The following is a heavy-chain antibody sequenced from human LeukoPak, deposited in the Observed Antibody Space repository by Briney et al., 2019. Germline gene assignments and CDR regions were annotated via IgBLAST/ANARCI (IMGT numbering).Heavy chain of an antibody. CDR2: IYPGDSDT. J-gene: IGHJ3*02. Sequence: GESLKISCKGSGYSFTSSWIGWVRQMPGKGLEWMGIIYPGDSDTRYSPSFQGQVTISADKSISTAYLQWSSLKASDTAMYYCARRTIAAAVLDAFDIWGQGTMATVSS. CDR1: GYSFTSSW. CDR3: ARRTIAAAVLDAFDI. D-gene: IGHD6-13*01. V-gene: IGHV5-51*01.